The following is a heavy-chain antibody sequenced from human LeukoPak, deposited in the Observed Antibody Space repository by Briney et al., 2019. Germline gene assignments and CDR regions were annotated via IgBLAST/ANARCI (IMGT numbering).Heavy chain of an antibody. V-gene: IGHV1-69*06. Sequence: VASVKVSCKASGGTFSSYAISWVRQAPGQGLEWMGGIIPIFGTANYAQKSQGRVTITADKSTSTAYMELSSLRSEDTAVYYCARGYCSGGSCDGFDYWGQGTLVTVSS. CDR3: ARGYCSGGSCDGFDY. CDR1: GGTFSSYA. J-gene: IGHJ4*02. CDR2: IIPIFGTA. D-gene: IGHD2-15*01.